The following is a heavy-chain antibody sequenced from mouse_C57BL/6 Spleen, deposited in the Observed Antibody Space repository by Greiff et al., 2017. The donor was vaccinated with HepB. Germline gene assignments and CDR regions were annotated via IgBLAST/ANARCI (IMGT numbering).Heavy chain of an antibody. D-gene: IGHD1-1*01. CDR1: GFTFSSYG. CDR3: ARQSCSPYYAMDY. J-gene: IGHJ4*01. Sequence: EVQRVESGGDLVKPGGSLKLSCAASGFTFSSYGMSWVRQTPDKRLEWVATISSGGSYTYYPDRVKGRITISRDNAKNTLYLQMSSLKSEDTSMYYSARQSCSPYYAMDYWGQGTSVTVSS. V-gene: IGHV5-6*01. CDR2: ISSGGSYT.